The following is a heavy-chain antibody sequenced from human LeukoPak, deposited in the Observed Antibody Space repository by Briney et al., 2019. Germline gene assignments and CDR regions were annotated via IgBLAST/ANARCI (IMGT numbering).Heavy chain of an antibody. J-gene: IGHJ4*02. Sequence: HPGGSLRLSCAASGFTFSNYAMSWVRQAPGKGLEWVSAISGSGGSTYYADSVKGRFTISRDNSKNTLYLQMNSLRAEDTAVYYCAKRYSSSGWYGGTDYWGQGTLVTVSS. CDR1: GFTFSNYA. CDR2: ISGSGGST. V-gene: IGHV3-23*01. CDR3: AKRYSSSGWYGGTDY. D-gene: IGHD6-19*01.